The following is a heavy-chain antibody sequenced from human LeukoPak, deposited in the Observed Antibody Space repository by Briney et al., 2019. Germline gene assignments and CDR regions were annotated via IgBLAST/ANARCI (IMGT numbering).Heavy chain of an antibody. Sequence: ASVKVSCKASGYTFTSYYMHWVRQAPGQGLEWMGIINTSGGSTSYAQKFQGRVTMTRDTSTSTVYMELSSLRSEDTAVYYCARSTVTHDAFDIWGQGTMVTVSS. CDR1: GYTFTSYY. CDR2: INTSGGST. CDR3: ARSTVTHDAFDI. J-gene: IGHJ3*02. D-gene: IGHD4-17*01. V-gene: IGHV1-46*01.